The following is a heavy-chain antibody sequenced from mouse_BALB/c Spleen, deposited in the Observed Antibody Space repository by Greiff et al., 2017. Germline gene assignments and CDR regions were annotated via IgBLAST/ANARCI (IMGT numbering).Heavy chain of an antibody. CDR1: GFTFSSFG. D-gene: IGHD2-14*01. V-gene: IGHV5-17*02. CDR2: ISSGSSTI. CDR3: ASDYRYDWFAY. J-gene: IGHJ3*01. Sequence: EVQLMESGGGLVQPGGSRKLSCAASGFTFSSFGMHWVRQAPEKGLEWVAYISSGSSTIYYADTVKGRFTISRDNPKNTLFLQMTSLRSEDTAMYYCASDYRYDWFAYWGQGTLVTVSA.